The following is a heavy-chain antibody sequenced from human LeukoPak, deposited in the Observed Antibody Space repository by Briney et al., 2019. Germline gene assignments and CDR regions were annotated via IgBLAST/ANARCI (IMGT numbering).Heavy chain of an antibody. CDR3: AKENPVGGTNYFDY. CDR1: GFTFSSYS. Sequence: GGSLRLSCAASGFTFSSYSMNWVRQALGKGLEWVSAITGSGDSTYYADSVKGRFTISRDNSKNTLSLQMNSLRAEDTAVYYCAKENPVGGTNYFDYWGQGTLVTVPS. D-gene: IGHD1-26*01. CDR2: ITGSGDST. J-gene: IGHJ4*02. V-gene: IGHV3-23*01.